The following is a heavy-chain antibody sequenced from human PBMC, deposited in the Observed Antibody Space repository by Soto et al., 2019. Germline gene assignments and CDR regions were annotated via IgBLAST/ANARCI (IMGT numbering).Heavy chain of an antibody. CDR2: IYYSGST. CDR3: ARDGYSSGWYVQNRDAFDI. Sequence: SETLYLTCTVCGGSISSYYWSWIRQPPGKGLEWIGYIYYSGSTNYNPSLKSRVTISVDTSKNQFSLKLSSVTAADTAVYYCARDGYSSGWYVQNRDAFDIWGQGTMVTVS. J-gene: IGHJ3*02. V-gene: IGHV4-59*12. D-gene: IGHD6-19*01. CDR1: GGSISSYY.